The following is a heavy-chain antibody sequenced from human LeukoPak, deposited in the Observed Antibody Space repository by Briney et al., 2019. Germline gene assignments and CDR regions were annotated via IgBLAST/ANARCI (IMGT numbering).Heavy chain of an antibody. CDR2: IYHRGST. Sequence: SETLSLTCTVSGYSISSGYYWGWIRQPPGKGLEWIGSIYHRGSTYYNPSLKSRVTISVDTSKNQFSLKLSSVTAADTAVYYCARDYNWNYVDWGQGTLVTVSS. V-gene: IGHV4-38-2*02. CDR1: GYSISSGYY. D-gene: IGHD1-7*01. J-gene: IGHJ4*02. CDR3: ARDYNWNYVD.